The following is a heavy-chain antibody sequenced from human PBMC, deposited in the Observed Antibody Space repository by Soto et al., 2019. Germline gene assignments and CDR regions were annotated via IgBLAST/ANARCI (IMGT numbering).Heavy chain of an antibody. CDR3: AKSLGEIIFDFDY. V-gene: IGHV3-23*01. CDR1: GFAFTVNA. Sequence: GGSLRLSCAASGFAFTVNAMSWVRQAPGEGLEWVSAISGSGGSTYYVDSVKGRFTISRDNSKNTLYLQMNSLRAEDTAVYYCAKSLGEIIFDFDYGGKGTVVTVPS. D-gene: IGHD3-16*01. CDR2: ISGSGGST. J-gene: IGHJ4*02.